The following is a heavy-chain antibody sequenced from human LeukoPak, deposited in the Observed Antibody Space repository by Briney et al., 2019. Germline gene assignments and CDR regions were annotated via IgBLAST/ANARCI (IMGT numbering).Heavy chain of an antibody. CDR3: ARVQAYYDFWSGYYPQRGYMDV. J-gene: IGHJ6*03. V-gene: IGHV4-34*01. Sequence: SETLSLTCAVYGGSFSGYYWSWIRQPPGKGLEWIGEINHSGSTNYNPSPKSRVTISVDTSKNQFSLKLSSVTAADTAVYYCARVQAYYDFWSGYYPQRGYMDVWGKGTTVTVSS. CDR2: INHSGST. D-gene: IGHD3-3*01. CDR1: GGSFSGYY.